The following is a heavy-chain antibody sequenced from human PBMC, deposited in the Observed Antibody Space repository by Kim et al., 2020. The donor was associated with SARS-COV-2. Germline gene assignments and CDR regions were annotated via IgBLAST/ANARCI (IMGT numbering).Heavy chain of an antibody. D-gene: IGHD3-10*01. J-gene: IGHJ4*02. CDR3: ARDKNDYYGSGSYYPAY. Sequence: VKGRFTISRDNSKNTTYLQMNSLRAEDTAVYYCARDKNDYYGSGSYYPAYWGQGTPVTVSS. V-gene: IGHV3-30*07.